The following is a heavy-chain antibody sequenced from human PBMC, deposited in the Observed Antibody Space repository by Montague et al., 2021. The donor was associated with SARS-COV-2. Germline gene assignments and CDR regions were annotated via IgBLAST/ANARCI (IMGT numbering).Heavy chain of an antibody. D-gene: IGHD2-15*01. J-gene: IGHJ4*02. CDR3: ARAQNICFIANCVNYFDL. V-gene: IGHV4-59*01. CDR1: GGSTSNYY. Sequence: SETLSPTCSVSGGSTSNYYWTWIRQSPGKGLRWIGYIFYTGSTKFNPSLKSRVSMSLDTSKNHFSLRLSAVTAADTARYYCARAQNICFIANCVNYFDLWGLGALVTVSS. CDR2: IFYTGST.